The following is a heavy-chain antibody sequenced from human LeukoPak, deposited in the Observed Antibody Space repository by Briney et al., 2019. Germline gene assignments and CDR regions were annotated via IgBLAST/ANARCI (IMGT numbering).Heavy chain of an antibody. V-gene: IGHV1-2*02. CDR3: ARVLTFSSGCDY. D-gene: IGHD6-19*01. Sequence: ASVKVSCKASGYTFTSYYMHWVRQAPGQGLEWMGWINPNSGGTHYAQKFQGRVTMTRDTSISTAYMELSRLRSDDTAVYYCARVLTFSSGCDYWGQGTLVTVSS. CDR2: INPNSGGT. J-gene: IGHJ4*02. CDR1: GYTFTSYY.